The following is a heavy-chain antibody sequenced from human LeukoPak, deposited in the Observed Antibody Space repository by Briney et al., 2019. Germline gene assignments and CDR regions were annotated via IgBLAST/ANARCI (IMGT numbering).Heavy chain of an antibody. CDR1: GYTFTSYY. CDR3: ARDSLRQWLPGGAYYYGMDV. D-gene: IGHD3-22*01. J-gene: IGHJ6*02. CDR2: INPSGGST. V-gene: IGHV1-46*01. Sequence: ASVKVSFTASGYTFTSYYMHWVRQAPGQGLEWMGIINPSGGSTSYAQKFQGRVTMTRDTSTSTVYMELSSLRSEDTAVYYCARDSLRQWLPGGAYYYGMDVWGQGTTVTVSS.